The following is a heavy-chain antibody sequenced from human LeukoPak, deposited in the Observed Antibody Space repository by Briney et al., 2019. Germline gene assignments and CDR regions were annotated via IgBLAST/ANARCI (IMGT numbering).Heavy chain of an antibody. CDR1: GFTFSNAW. CDR3: TTGSYVWGSYRFIY. V-gene: IGHV3-15*01. J-gene: IGHJ4*02. D-gene: IGHD3-16*02. CDR2: IKSKTDGGTT. Sequence: GGSLRLSCAASGFTFSNAWMGWVRQAPGKGLEWVGRIKSKTDGGTTDYAAPVKGRFTISRDDSKNTLYLQMNSLKTENTAVYYCTTGSYVWGSYRFIYWGQGTLVTVSS.